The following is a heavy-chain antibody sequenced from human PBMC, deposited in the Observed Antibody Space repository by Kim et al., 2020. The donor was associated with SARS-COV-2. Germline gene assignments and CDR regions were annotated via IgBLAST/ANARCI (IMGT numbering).Heavy chain of an antibody. Sequence: GGSLRLSCAASGFTFSSYGMHWVRQAPGKGLEWVAVIWYDGSNKYYADSVKGRFTISRDNSKNTLYLQMNSLRAEDTAVYYCAKDTDRLGDGMDVWGQGTTVTVSS. V-gene: IGHV3-33*06. CDR3: AKDTDRLGDGMDV. D-gene: IGHD2-15*01. CDR2: IWYDGSNK. CDR1: GFTFSSYG. J-gene: IGHJ6*02.